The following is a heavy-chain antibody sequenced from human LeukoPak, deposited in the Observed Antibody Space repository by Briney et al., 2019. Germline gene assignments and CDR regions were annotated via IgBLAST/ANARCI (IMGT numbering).Heavy chain of an antibody. CDR3: ARGKLKKKWFVDPLDY. J-gene: IGHJ4*02. Sequence: SETLSLTCAVYGGSFSGYYWSWIRQPPGKGLEWIGEINHSGSTNYNPSLKSRVTISVDTSKNQFSLKLSSVTAADTAVYYCARGKLKKKWFVDPLDYWGQGTLVTVSS. V-gene: IGHV4-34*01. CDR1: GGSFSGYY. CDR2: INHSGST. D-gene: IGHD3-10*01.